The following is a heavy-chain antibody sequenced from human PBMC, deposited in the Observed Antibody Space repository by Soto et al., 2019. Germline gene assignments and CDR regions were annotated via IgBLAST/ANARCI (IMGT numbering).Heavy chain of an antibody. CDR3: RATKLYDYIWGSYTIDY. J-gene: IGHJ4*02. Sequence: QVQLVESGGGVVQPGRSLRLSCAASGFTFSSYGMHWVRQAPGKGLEWVAVISYDGSNKYYADSVKGRFTISRDNSKNTLYLQMNSLRAEDTAVYYCRATKLYDYIWGSYTIDYWGQGTLVTVSS. V-gene: IGHV3-30*03. D-gene: IGHD3-16*01. CDR1: GFTFSSYG. CDR2: ISYDGSNK.